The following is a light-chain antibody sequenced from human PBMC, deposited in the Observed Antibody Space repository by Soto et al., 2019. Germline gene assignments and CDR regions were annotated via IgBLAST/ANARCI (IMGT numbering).Light chain of an antibody. CDR2: RAS. V-gene: IGKV1-5*03. CDR1: RSISIY. Sequence: DIQMTQSPSTLSASIGDTVTITCRASRSISIYLAWHQQKPGKAPKLLIYRASILENGVPSRFSGSGSATEFTLTISGLQPDDFATYYCQQYNTFSWTFGQGTKVDIK. J-gene: IGKJ1*01. CDR3: QQYNTFSWT.